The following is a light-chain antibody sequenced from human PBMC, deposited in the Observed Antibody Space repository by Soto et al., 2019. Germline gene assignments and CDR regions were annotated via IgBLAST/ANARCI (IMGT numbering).Light chain of an antibody. V-gene: IGKV1-39*01. Sequence: DIQMTQSPSSLSASVGDRVTITCQTSQPISDYLNWYQQKPGKAPTLLIYTASNLQSGVPSRFSGSGSGTHFTLTISSLQPEDFATYYCQQHYNTPRTFGQGTKVDI. J-gene: IGKJ1*01. CDR3: QQHYNTPRT. CDR2: TAS. CDR1: QPISDY.